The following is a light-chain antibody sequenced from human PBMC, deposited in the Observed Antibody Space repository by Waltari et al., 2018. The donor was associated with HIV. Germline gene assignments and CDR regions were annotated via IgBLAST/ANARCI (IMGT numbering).Light chain of an antibody. V-gene: IGLV1-44*01. J-gene: IGLJ2*01. CDR1: SSNIGSNT. CDR2: NNN. CDR3: ASWDDSLNGYLV. Sequence: QSVLSQPPSASGTPGQRVTIPCSGSSSNIGSNTVTWYQQLPGTAPTLLIFNNNERPSGVSDRFSGSRSGTSASLAISGLQSEDEGDYYCASWDDSLNGYLVFGGGTKLTVL.